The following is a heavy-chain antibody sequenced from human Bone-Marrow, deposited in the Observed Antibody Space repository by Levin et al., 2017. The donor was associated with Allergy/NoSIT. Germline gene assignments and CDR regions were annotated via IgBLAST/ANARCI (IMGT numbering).Heavy chain of an antibody. D-gene: IGHD3-22*01. V-gene: IGHV1-2*02. CDR2: INPNSGDT. Sequence: SFNFSFNSSFYPFPFSFLPWVRQAPGQGLEWMGWINPNSGDTNFAQKFQGRVTMTLFPSSSTAFIELSRLRSDDTAVYYCARDQVYYESTAPSDYWGQGTLVTVSS. CDR1: FYPFPFSF. J-gene: IGHJ4*02. CDR3: ARDQVYYESTAPSDY.